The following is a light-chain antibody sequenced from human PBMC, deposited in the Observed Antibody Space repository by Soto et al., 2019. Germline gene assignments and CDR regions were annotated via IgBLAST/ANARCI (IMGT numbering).Light chain of an antibody. CDR3: QQYNNWLWT. CDR2: AAS. Sequence: TQSPATLSASVGDRVTITCRASQGINTFLAWYQQKPGKAPKLLIYAASTLQSGVPSRFSGSGSGTDFTLTISSLQSEDFAVYYCQQYNNWLWTFGQGTKVDIK. V-gene: IGKV1-9*01. CDR1: QGINTF. J-gene: IGKJ1*01.